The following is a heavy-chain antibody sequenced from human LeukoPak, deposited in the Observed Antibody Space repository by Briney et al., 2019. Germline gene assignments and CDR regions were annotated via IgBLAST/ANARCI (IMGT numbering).Heavy chain of an antibody. V-gene: IGHV7-4-1*02. CDR3: ARGEEVGQLWLRFFDY. J-gene: IGHJ4*02. Sequence: ASVKVSCKASGYTFTSYAMNWVRQAPGQGLEWMGWINTNTGNPTYAQGFTGRFVFSLDTSVSTAYLQISSLKAEDTAVYYCARGEEVGQLWLRFFDYWGQGTLVTVSS. CDR2: INTNTGNP. CDR1: GYTFTSYA. D-gene: IGHD5-18*01.